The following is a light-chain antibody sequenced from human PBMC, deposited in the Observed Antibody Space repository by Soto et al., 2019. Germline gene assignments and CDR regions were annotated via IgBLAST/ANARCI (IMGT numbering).Light chain of an antibody. CDR2: GNI. CDR1: SSNMGAGYD. CDR3: QSYDSTLSARYV. Sequence: QSLFPRPPSLSGAPGERVTISSTGISSNMGAGYDVHWYQQRPGTAPNLLIFGNINRPSGVPDRFSASTSGTSASLAITGLHAEDEGDYYCQSYDSTLSARYVFETGTKVTVL. V-gene: IGLV1-40*01. J-gene: IGLJ1*01.